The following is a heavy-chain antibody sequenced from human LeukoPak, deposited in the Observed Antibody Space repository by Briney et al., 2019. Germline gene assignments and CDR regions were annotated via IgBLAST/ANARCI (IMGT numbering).Heavy chain of an antibody. CDR3: AHRRGGYNWNDATFDY. Sequence: SGPTLVNPTQTLTLTCTFSGFSLSTTGVGVGWIRQPPGKALECLALIYWDDDKRYSPSLKSRLTINKDTSKNQVVLTMTTVDPVDTATYYRAHRRGGYNWNDATFDYWGQGTLVTVSS. V-gene: IGHV2-5*02. CDR1: GFSLSTTGVG. J-gene: IGHJ4*02. D-gene: IGHD1-1*01. CDR2: IYWDDDK.